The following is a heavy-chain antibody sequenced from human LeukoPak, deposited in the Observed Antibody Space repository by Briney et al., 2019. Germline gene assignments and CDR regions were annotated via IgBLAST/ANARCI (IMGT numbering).Heavy chain of an antibody. CDR1: GGSISSSSYY. Sequence: SETLSLTCTVSGGSISSSSYYWGWIRQPPGKGLEWIGSIYYGGGTYYNPSLKSRVTISVDTSKNQFSLKLSSVTAADTAVYSCAYTIAATGNSHFAYWGRGSLVTVSS. CDR2: IYYGGGT. D-gene: IGHD6-13*01. V-gene: IGHV4-39*01. CDR3: AYTIAATGNSHFAY. J-gene: IGHJ4*02.